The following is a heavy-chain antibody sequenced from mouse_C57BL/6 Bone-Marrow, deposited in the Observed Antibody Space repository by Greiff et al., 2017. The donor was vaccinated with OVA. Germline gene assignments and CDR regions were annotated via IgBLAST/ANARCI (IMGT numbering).Heavy chain of an antibody. CDR3: ARLYDGYYDAMDY. J-gene: IGHJ4*01. CDR2: IYPGSGST. V-gene: IGHV1-55*01. Sequence: VQLVESGAELVKPGASVKMSCKASGYTFTSYWITWVKQRPGQGLEWIGDIYPGSGSTNYNEKFKSKATLTVDTSSSTAYMQLSSLTSEDSAVYYCARLYDGYYDAMDYWGQGTSVTVSS. CDR1: GYTFTSYW. D-gene: IGHD2-3*01.